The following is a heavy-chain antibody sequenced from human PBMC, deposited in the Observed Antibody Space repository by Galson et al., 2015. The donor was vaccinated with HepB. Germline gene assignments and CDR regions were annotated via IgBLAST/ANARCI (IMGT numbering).Heavy chain of an antibody. CDR3: ARFGSSWTAGDYYYGLDV. V-gene: IGHV3-21*01. Sequence: SLLPSPAASGFTFSSYTMNWVLHSPATWLECVSSITRSSSFIYYADSMRGRFTISRDNAKNSLYLQINSLRAEDTAVYFCARFGSSWTAGDYYYGLDVWGQGTTVTVSS. CDR1: GFTFSSYT. J-gene: IGHJ6*02. CDR2: ITRSSSFI. D-gene: IGHD6-13*01.